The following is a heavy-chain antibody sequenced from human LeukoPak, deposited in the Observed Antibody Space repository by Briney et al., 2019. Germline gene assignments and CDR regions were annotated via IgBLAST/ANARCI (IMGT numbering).Heavy chain of an antibody. Sequence: ASVKISCKVSGYTFTDYYMHWVQQAPGKGLEWMGLADPEDGETIYAEKFQGRVTITADTSTDTAYMELSSLRSEDTAVYYCATDFIAAAGTYWGQGTLVTVSS. CDR3: ATDFIAAAGTY. CDR1: GYTFTDYY. CDR2: ADPEDGET. V-gene: IGHV1-69-2*01. J-gene: IGHJ4*02. D-gene: IGHD6-13*01.